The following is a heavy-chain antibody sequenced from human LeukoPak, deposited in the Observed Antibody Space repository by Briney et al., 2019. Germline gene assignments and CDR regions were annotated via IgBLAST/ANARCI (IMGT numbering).Heavy chain of an antibody. J-gene: IGHJ3*02. V-gene: IGHV1-69*05. CDR2: LIPIFGTA. CDR1: VGTFSSYA. Sequence: SVKVSCKASVGTFSSYAISWVRQAPGQGLEWMGGLIPIFGTANYAQKFQGGVTITTDESTSTAYMELSSLRSEDTAVYYCARIRRAGEYYYGSGSYRHDAFDIWGQGTMVTVSS. CDR3: ARIRRAGEYYYGSGSYRHDAFDI. D-gene: IGHD3-10*01.